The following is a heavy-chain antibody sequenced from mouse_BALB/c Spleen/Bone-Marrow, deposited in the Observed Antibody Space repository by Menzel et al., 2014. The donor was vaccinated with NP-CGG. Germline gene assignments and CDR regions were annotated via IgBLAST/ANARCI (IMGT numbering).Heavy chain of an antibody. CDR3: AIRAY. V-gene: IGHV5-17*02. CDR2: ISSDSSTI. J-gene: IGHJ3*01. CDR1: GFTLSSFG. D-gene: IGHD3-2*02. Sequence: EVQLVESGGGLVLPGGSRKLSCAASGFTLSSFGMHWVRQAPEKGLEWVAYISSDSSTIYYADTVKGRFTISRDNPKNTLFLQMTSLRSEDTAMYYCAIRAYWGQGTLVTVSA.